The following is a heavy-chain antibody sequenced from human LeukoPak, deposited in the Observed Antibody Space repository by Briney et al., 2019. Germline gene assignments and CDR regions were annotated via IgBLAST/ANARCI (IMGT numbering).Heavy chain of an antibody. Sequence: GGSLRLSCAASGFSFDDYVMHWVRQSPGKGLEWVSLISGDGGSTYYADSVRGRFTISRDNSKNSPYLQMSSLRTEDTALYYCAKDIMGSRDNWFDPWGQGTLVTVSS. J-gene: IGHJ5*02. V-gene: IGHV3-43*02. CDR1: GFSFDDYV. CDR3: AKDIMGSRDNWFDP. CDR2: ISGDGGST. D-gene: IGHD2-8*01.